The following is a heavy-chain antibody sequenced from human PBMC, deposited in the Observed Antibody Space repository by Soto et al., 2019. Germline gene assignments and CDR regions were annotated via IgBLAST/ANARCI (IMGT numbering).Heavy chain of an antibody. J-gene: IGHJ6*02. CDR2: IKHSGST. D-gene: IGHD6-13*01. Sequence: SETLSLTCAVYGGSFSGYYWSWIRQPPGKGLEWIGEIKHSGSTNYNPSLKSRDTISVDTSKNQYSQKMSTVTAADTAVYYCAREITLREYSSSWYTPTTLYGMDFWVQGTTVIVSS. CDR3: AREITLREYSSSWYTPTTLYGMDF. CDR1: GGSFSGYY. V-gene: IGHV4-34*01.